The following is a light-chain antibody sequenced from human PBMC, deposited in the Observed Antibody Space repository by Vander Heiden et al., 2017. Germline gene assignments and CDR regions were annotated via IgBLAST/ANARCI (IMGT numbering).Light chain of an antibody. CDR1: SSDVGGYNY. CDR3: SSYTSSSTLV. CDR2: EVS. Sequence: QSALPQPASVSGSPGQSSTITCTGTSSDVGGYNYVSWYQQHPGKAPKLMIYEVSNRPSGVSNRFSGSKSGNTASLTISGLQAEDEADYYCSSYTSSSTLVFGGGTKLTVL. V-gene: IGLV2-14*01. J-gene: IGLJ2*01.